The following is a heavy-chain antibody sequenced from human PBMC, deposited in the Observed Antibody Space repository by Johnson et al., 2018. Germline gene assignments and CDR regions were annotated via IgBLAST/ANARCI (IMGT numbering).Heavy chain of an antibody. CDR3: ARDRGVGAPEYFQH. J-gene: IGHJ1*01. V-gene: IGHV1-69*01. CDR2: IIPIFGTA. D-gene: IGHD1-26*01. CDR1: GGTFSSYA. Sequence: VQLVESGAEVKKPGSSVKVSCKASGGTFSSYAISWVRQAPGQGLEWMGGIIPIFGTANYAQKFQGRVTITADESTSTAYMELRSLRSEAAAVYYCARDRGVGAPEYFQHWGQGTLVTVSS.